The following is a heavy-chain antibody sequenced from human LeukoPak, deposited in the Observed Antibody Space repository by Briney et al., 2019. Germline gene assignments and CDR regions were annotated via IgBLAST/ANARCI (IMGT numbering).Heavy chain of an antibody. CDR1: GYTFTSYG. CDR3: ARDGNSSGWYSRYYYYGMDV. Sequence: ASVKVSCKASGYTFTSYGISWVRQAPGQGLEWMGWISAYNGNTNYAQKLQGRVTMTTDTSTSTAYMELRSLRSDDTAVYYCARDGNSSGWYSRYYYYGMDVWGQGTTVTVSS. CDR2: ISAYNGNT. V-gene: IGHV1-18*01. D-gene: IGHD6-19*01. J-gene: IGHJ6*02.